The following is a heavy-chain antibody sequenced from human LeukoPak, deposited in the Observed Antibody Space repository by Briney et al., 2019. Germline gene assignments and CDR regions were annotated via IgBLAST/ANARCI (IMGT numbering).Heavy chain of an antibody. V-gene: IGHV1-2*06. D-gene: IGHD3-22*01. Sequence: ASVKVSCKASGYMFTGYYMHWVRQAPGQGLEWMGRINSNSGGTNYAQRFQGRVTMTRDTSISTAYMELSRLTSDDTAVYYCATDSYYDSSGTFPSDYWGQGTLVTVSS. J-gene: IGHJ4*02. CDR2: INSNSGGT. CDR3: ATDSYYDSSGTFPSDY. CDR1: GYMFTGYY.